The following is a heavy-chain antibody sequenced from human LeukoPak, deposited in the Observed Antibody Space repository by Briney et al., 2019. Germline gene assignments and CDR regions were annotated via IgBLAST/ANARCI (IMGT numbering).Heavy chain of an antibody. D-gene: IGHD3-3*01. CDR1: GFPFTTCW. Sequence: PGGSLRLSCAASGFPFTTCWMSWVRQAPGKRLEWVANIKQDGSEKYYVDSVKGRFTISRDNAKNSLYLQMNSLRAEDTAVYYCARQESGYHGGSFDHWGQGTLVTVSS. CDR2: IKQDGSEK. V-gene: IGHV3-7*01. CDR3: ARQESGYHGGSFDH. J-gene: IGHJ4*02.